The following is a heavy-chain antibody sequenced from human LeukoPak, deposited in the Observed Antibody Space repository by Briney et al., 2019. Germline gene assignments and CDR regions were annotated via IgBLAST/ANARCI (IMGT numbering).Heavy chain of an antibody. Sequence: SQTLSLTCAISGDSVSSNSAAWNWIRQSPSRCLEWLCRTYYRYKWNTDYAISVRSRITITTDTYKNQFSLQLNCVTPEDTAVYYCARDGVTASYFLDYWGQGTLATVSS. V-gene: IGHV6-1*01. CDR1: GDSVSSNSAA. J-gene: IGHJ4*02. CDR2: TYYRYKWNT. D-gene: IGHD2-21*02. CDR3: ARDGVTASYFLDY.